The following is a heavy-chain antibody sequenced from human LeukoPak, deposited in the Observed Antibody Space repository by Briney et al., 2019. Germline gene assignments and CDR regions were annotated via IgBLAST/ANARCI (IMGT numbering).Heavy chain of an antibody. V-gene: IGHV4-59*01. CDR3: ARDAWYYYDSSGYLRYFDL. CDR1: GGSFRSYY. Sequence: SETLSLTCTVSGGSFRSYYWGWIRQPPGKGLEWIGYIYYSGSTNYNPSLKSRVTISVDTSKNQFSLKLSSVTAADTAVYYCARDAWYYYDSSGYLRYFDLWGRGTLVTVSS. CDR2: IYYSGST. D-gene: IGHD3-22*01. J-gene: IGHJ2*01.